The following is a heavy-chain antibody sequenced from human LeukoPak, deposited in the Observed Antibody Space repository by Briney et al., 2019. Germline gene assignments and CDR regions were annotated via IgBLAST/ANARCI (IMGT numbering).Heavy chain of an antibody. V-gene: IGHV3-23*01. D-gene: IGHD6-13*01. Sequence: GGSLRLSCAASGFTFSSYAMSWVRQAPGKGLEWVSAISGSGGSTYYADSVKGRFTISRDNSKNTLYLQMNSLRAEDTAVYYCAKGAYSSSRYLGQIPQRNYYYGMDVWGQGTTVTVSS. CDR2: ISGSGGST. CDR1: GFTFSSYA. J-gene: IGHJ6*02. CDR3: AKGAYSSSRYLGQIPQRNYYYGMDV.